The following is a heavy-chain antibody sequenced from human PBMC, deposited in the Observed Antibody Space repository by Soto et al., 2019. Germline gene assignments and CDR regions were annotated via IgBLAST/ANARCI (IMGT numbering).Heavy chain of an antibody. J-gene: IGHJ4*02. CDR2: IYYSGST. D-gene: IGHD2-15*01. CDR1: GGSIISGGYY. V-gene: IGHV4-31*03. CDR3: ARSLCSGGSCYSSNYFDY. Sequence: PLEILSLTCTVSGGSIISGGYYWSWIRQHPGKGLEWIGYIYYSGSTYYNPSLKSRVTISVDTSKNQFSLKLSSVTAADTAVYYCARSLCSGGSCYSSNYFDYWGQGTLVTVSS.